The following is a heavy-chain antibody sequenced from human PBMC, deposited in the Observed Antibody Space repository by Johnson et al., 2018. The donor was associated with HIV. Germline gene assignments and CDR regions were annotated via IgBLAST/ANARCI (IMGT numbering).Heavy chain of an antibody. Sequence: QVQLVESGGGVVRPGGSLRLSCAASGFTFSSYAMHWVRQAPGKGLEWVTVISYDGSNKYYADSVKGRFTISRDNSKNTLYLQMNSLRDEDTAVYHCARGGGCGGDCYSVYDAFDIWGQGTMVTVSS. CDR1: GFTFSSYA. J-gene: IGHJ3*02. V-gene: IGHV3-30-3*01. CDR3: ARGGGCGGDCYSVYDAFDI. D-gene: IGHD2-21*01. CDR2: ISYDGSNK.